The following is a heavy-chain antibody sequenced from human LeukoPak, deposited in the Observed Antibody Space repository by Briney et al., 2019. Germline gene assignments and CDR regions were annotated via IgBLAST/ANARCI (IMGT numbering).Heavy chain of an antibody. J-gene: IGHJ4*02. D-gene: IGHD4-23*01. CDR2: MNPNSGNT. V-gene: IGHV1-8*03. Sequence: QAPGQGVEWMGWMNPNSGNTGYAQKFQGRVTITRNTSISTAYMELSSLRSEDTAVYYCARDYGGTFDYWGQGTLVTVSS. CDR3: ARDYGGTFDY.